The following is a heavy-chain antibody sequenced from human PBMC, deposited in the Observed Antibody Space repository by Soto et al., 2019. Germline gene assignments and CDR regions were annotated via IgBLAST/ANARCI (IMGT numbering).Heavy chain of an antibody. D-gene: IGHD4-17*01. J-gene: IGHJ4*02. CDR2: IGSTSGVV. V-gene: IGHV3-48*01. CDR1: GFMFSIYS. CDR3: ARDLSYASDS. Sequence: GGSLRLSCAASGFMFSIYSFNWVRQAPGKGLEWVAYIGSTSGVVNYADSVKGRFTISRDDAKNSLYLQMNSLRAEDTAIYYCARDLSYASDSWGQGTLVTVSS.